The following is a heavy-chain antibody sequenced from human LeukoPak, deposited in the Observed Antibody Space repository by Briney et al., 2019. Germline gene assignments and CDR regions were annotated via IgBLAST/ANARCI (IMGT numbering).Heavy chain of an antibody. CDR1: GFTFSSYA. D-gene: IGHD5/OR15-5a*01. CDR2: ISGTGSGT. V-gene: IGHV3-23*01. Sequence: GGSLSLSCAASGFTFSSYAMTWVRQAPGKGLEWVSAISGTGSGTDYADSVKGRFTISRDNSKNTLYLQMNSLRADDTAVYYCAIGYSVYDYFDYWGQGTLVTVSS. J-gene: IGHJ4*02. CDR3: AIGYSVYDYFDY.